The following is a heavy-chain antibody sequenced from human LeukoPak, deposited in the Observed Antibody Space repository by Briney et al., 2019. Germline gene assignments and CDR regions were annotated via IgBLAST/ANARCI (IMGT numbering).Heavy chain of an antibody. V-gene: IGHV3-30-3*01. J-gene: IGHJ4*02. CDR3: ARERHSSGWYVDY. D-gene: IGHD6-19*01. Sequence: PGRSLRLSCAASGFTFSSYAMHWVRQAPGKGLEWVAVISYDGSNKYYADSVKGRFTISRDNSKNTLYLQMNSLRAEDTAVYYCARERHSSGWYVDYWGQGTLVTVSS. CDR1: GFTFSSYA. CDR2: ISYDGSNK.